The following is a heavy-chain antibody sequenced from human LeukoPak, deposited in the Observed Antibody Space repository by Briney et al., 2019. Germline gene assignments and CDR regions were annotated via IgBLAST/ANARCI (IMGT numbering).Heavy chain of an antibody. CDR3: ARGDYYDSSGYLLRYGMDV. CDR2: IYHSGST. CDR1: GYSISSGYY. Sequence: SETLSLTCAVSGYSISSGYYWGWIRQPPGKGLEWIGNIYHSGSTYYNPSLKSRVTISVDTSKNQFSLKLSSVTAADTAVYYCARGDYYDSSGYLLRYGMDVWGQGTTVTVSS. D-gene: IGHD3-22*01. J-gene: IGHJ6*02. V-gene: IGHV4-38-2*01.